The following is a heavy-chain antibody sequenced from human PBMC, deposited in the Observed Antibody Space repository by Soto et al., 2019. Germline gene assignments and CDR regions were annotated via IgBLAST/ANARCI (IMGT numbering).Heavy chain of an antibody. CDR1: GGSISNKRYY. V-gene: IGHV4-39*01. CDR3: ARHVSLGYWTPTSCDLLTWFEA. D-gene: IGHD2-2*01. Sequence: QLQLQESGPGLVKPSETLSLTCTVSGGSISNKRYYWGWIRQPPGKGLEWIGSIHYSGSTYDNPSLKSRVPIPVDTSKNQLARKLKSVTAADTAVYFCARHVSLGYWTPTSCDLLTWFEAWGQGTQVTVSS. CDR2: IHYSGST. J-gene: IGHJ5*02.